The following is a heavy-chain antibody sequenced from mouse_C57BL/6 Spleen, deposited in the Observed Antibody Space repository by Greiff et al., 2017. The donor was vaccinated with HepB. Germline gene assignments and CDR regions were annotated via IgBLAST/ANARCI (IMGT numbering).Heavy chain of an antibody. CDR1: GYTFTSYW. D-gene: IGHD3-3*01. CDR3: ATGTFYAMDY. Sequence: QAQLQQPGAELVRPGSSVKLSCKASGYTFTSYWMDWVKQRPGQGLEWIGNIYPSDSETHYNQKFKDKATLTVDKSSSTAYMQLSSLTSEDSAVYYCATGTFYAMDYWGQGTSVTVSS. CDR2: IYPSDSET. V-gene: IGHV1-61*01. J-gene: IGHJ4*01.